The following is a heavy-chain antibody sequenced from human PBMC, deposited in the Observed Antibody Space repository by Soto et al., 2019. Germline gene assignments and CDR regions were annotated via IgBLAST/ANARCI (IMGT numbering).Heavy chain of an antibody. V-gene: IGHV4-59*08. CDR2: ISYRGST. CDR3: VRHNPTDNWNYDS. J-gene: IGHJ5*01. CDR1: GGSINPYY. D-gene: IGHD1-7*01. Sequence: PLETLSLTCTVSGGSINPYYLTWIRQPPGKGLEWIGYISYRGSTTYNPSLKSRVTISVDTSKNQFSLKLTSVTAADTAVYFCVRHNPTDNWNYDSWGLGTLVTVSS.